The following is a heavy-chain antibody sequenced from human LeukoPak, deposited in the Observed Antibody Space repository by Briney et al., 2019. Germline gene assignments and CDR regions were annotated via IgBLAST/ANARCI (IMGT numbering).Heavy chain of an antibody. Sequence: GGSLRLSCAVXXVXXXXXXXXXVXXXXXXXXEXVSVXFXGXGTYCTGSVXGXFTISRDNSKNTLYLQMNSLRAEDTAVYYCARDLDGPENYWGQGTLVTVSS. CDR1: XVXXXXXX. CDR3: ARDLDGPENY. D-gene: IGHD3-3*01. J-gene: IGHJ4*02. V-gene: IGHV3-53*01. CDR2: XFXGXGT.